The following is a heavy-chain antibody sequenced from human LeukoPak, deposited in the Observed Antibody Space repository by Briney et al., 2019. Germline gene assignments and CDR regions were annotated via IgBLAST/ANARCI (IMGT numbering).Heavy chain of an antibody. CDR1: EFTFDSYD. Sequence: PGGSLRLSCAASEFTFDSYDMSWVRQAPGKGLEWVSAISGSGGSTYYADSVKGRFTISRDNSKNTLYLQMNSLRAEDTAVYYCARSDSSSWYWTTLFDYWGQGTLVTVSS. CDR3: ARSDSSSWYWTTLFDY. CDR2: ISGSGGST. D-gene: IGHD6-13*01. J-gene: IGHJ4*02. V-gene: IGHV3-23*01.